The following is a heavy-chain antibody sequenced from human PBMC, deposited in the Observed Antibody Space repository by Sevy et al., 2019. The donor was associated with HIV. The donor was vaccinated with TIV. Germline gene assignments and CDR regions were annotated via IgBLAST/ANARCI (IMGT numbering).Heavy chain of an antibody. Sequence: GGSLRLSCAASGFSLSNDAMSWVRQAPGKGLEWMSTKTGSAGVTYYADSVKGRFTISRDNSKNTLFLQMNSLRAEDTALYYCAKGRIPSIGTLGPFDSWGQGTLVTVSS. CDR2: KTGSAGVT. D-gene: IGHD6-6*01. J-gene: IGHJ4*02. V-gene: IGHV3-23*01. CDR1: GFSLSNDA. CDR3: AKGRIPSIGTLGPFDS.